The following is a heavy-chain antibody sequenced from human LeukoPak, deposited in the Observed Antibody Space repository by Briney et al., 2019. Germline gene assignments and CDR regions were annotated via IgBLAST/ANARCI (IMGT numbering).Heavy chain of an antibody. J-gene: IGHJ4*02. CDR1: GFTFSSYA. D-gene: IGHD2-2*01. CDR2: ISGSGGST. V-gene: IGHV3-23*01. Sequence: GGSLRLSCAASGFTFSSYAMSWVRQAPGKGLEWVSAISGSGGSTYYADSVKGRFTISRDNSKNTLYLQMNSLRAEDTAVYYCAKPLGSCSTSCYADFDYWGQGTLVTVSS. CDR3: AKPLGSCSTSCYADFDY.